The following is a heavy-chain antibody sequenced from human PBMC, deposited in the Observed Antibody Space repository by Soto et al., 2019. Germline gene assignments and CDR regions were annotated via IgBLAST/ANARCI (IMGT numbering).Heavy chain of an antibody. CDR2: ISGSGGST. D-gene: IGHD6-6*01. CDR3: AKDHRARIYYYYYGMDV. J-gene: IGHJ6*02. CDR1: GFTFSSYA. V-gene: IGHV3-23*01. Sequence: GGSLRLSCAASGFTFSSYAMSWVRQAPGKGLEWVSAISGSGGSTYYADSVKGRFTISRDNSKNTLYLQMNSLRAEDTAAYYCAKDHRARIYYYYYGMDVWGQGTTVTVSS.